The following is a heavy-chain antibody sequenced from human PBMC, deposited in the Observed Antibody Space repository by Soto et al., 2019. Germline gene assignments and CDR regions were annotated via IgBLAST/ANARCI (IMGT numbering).Heavy chain of an antibody. Sequence: EVQLLESGGGLVQPGGSLRLSCAASGFSVSTYAMSWVRQAPGEGLEWVSGISRSGDRTYYADSGKGRFTISRDTSKNTLYLYMNSLRADDTAVYHCAKGTFNSWYHFDNWGQGTLVTVSS. J-gene: IGHJ4*02. CDR1: GFSVSTYA. CDR2: ISRSGDRT. D-gene: IGHD6-13*01. V-gene: IGHV3-23*01. CDR3: AKGTFNSWYHFDN.